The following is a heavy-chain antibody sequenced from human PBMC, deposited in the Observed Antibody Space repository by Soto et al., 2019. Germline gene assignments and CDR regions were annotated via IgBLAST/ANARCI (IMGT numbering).Heavy chain of an antibody. J-gene: IGHJ6*02. CDR1: GFSLSSRGAG. CDR3: AHRKIGSNIFYFYGMDV. CDR2: IYWDDDK. D-gene: IGHD3-9*01. Sequence: QITLKEAGPTLVKPTETLTLACTFSGFSLSSRGAGVGWIRQPPGKALEWLALIYWDDDKVYSPSLKNRLTITXXTSKNQVVLTMTNMDPVDTATYYCAHRKIGSNIFYFYGMDVWGQGTTVTVSS. V-gene: IGHV2-5*02.